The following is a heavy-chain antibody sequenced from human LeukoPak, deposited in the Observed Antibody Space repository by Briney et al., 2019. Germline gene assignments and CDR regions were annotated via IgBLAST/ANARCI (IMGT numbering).Heavy chain of an antibody. Sequence: PSETLSLTCAVYGGSFSGYYWSWIRQPPGKGLEWIGEINHSGSTNYNPSLKSRVTISVDTSKNQFSLKLSSVTAADTAVYYCARVRVRIAAAGKKDGWNYFDYWGQGTLVTVSS. J-gene: IGHJ4*02. V-gene: IGHV4-34*01. CDR1: GGSFSGYY. D-gene: IGHD6-13*01. CDR3: ARVRVRIAAAGKKDGWNYFDY. CDR2: INHSGST.